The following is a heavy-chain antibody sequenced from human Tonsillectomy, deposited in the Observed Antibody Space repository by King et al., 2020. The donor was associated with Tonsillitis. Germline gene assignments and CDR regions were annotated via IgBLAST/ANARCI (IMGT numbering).Heavy chain of an antibody. CDR2: ITGSGGT. D-gene: IGHD5-12*01. Sequence: VQLVESGGGLVQPGGSLGLSCAASGFTFSGYIMRWVRLAPGKGLEWVSTITGSGGTYYADSVKGRFTISRDISKNTLYLQMNNLRVEDTAVYYCARGLSGAHWNFDLWGRGTLVTVSS. J-gene: IGHJ2*01. V-gene: IGHV3-23*04. CDR3: ARGLSGAHWNFDL. CDR1: GFTFSGYI.